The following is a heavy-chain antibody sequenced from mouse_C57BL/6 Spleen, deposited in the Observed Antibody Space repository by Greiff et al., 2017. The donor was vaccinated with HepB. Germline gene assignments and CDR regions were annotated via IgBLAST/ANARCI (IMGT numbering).Heavy chain of an antibody. D-gene: IGHD3-3*01. J-gene: IGHJ3*01. Sequence: QVQLKDSGPGLVAPSQSLSITCTVSGFSLTSYGVDWVRQSPGKGLEWLGVIWGVGSTNYNSALKSRLSISKDKSKIQVFLKMNGLQTDDTAMYYGASGGGLAYWGQRTLVTVSA. CDR3: ASGGGLAY. CDR1: GFSLTSYG. CDR2: IWGVGST. V-gene: IGHV2-6*01.